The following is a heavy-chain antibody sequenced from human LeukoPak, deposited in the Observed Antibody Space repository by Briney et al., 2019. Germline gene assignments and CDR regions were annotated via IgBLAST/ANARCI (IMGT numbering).Heavy chain of an antibody. CDR1: GGSISSYY. V-gene: IGHV4-59*01. Sequence: SSETLSLTCTVSGGSISSYYWSWIRQPPGKGLEWIGYIYYSGSTNYNPSLKSRVTISVDTSKNQFSLKLSSVTAADTAVYYCARVAYSYGGYYFDYWGQGTLVTVSS. CDR3: ARVAYSYGGYYFDY. D-gene: IGHD5-18*01. CDR2: IYYSGST. J-gene: IGHJ4*02.